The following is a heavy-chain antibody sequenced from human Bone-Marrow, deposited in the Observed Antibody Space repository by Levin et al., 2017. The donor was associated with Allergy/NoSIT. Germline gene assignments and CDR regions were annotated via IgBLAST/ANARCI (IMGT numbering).Heavy chain of an antibody. CDR1: GGSVSSGSYY. D-gene: IGHD6-6*01. CDR3: ARLKAWSIAARYIDY. J-gene: IGHJ4*02. CDR2: IYYSGST. Sequence: KASETLSLTCTVSGGSVSSGSYYWSWIRQPPGKGLEWIGYIYYSGSTNYNPSLKSRVTISVDTSKNQFSLKLSSVTAADTAVYYCARLKAWSIAARYIDYWGQGTLVTVSS. V-gene: IGHV4-61*01.